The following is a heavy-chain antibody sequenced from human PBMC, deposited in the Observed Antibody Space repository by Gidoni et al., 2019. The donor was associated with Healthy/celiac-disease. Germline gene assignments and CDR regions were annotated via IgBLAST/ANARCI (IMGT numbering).Heavy chain of an antibody. Sequence: QVQLQESGPGLVKPSQTLSLTCTVSGGSISSGGYYWSWIRQHPGKGLEWTGYIYSSGSTYYNPSLKSRVTISVDTSKNQFSLKLSSVTAADSAVYYCARRAPENFWSGYLPLIDAFDIWGQGTMVTVSS. CDR1: GGSISSGGYY. D-gene: IGHD3-3*01. CDR2: IYSSGST. CDR3: ARRAPENFWSGYLPLIDAFDI. V-gene: IGHV4-31*03. J-gene: IGHJ3*02.